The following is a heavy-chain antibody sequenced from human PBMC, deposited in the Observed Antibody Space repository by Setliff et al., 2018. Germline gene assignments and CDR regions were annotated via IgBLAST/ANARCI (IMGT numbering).Heavy chain of an antibody. CDR2: ISSSGYTI. Sequence: GGSLRLSCEASGFTLDDYYMTWIRQAPGKGLEWISYISSSGYTIYYANSVKGRFTISRDNSKNTLYLQMNSLRAEDTAVYYCAKGLKSSGPDWYFDYWGPGTLVTVSS. CDR1: GFTLDDYY. D-gene: IGHD3-22*01. V-gene: IGHV3-11*04. CDR3: AKGLKSSGPDWYFDY. J-gene: IGHJ4*02.